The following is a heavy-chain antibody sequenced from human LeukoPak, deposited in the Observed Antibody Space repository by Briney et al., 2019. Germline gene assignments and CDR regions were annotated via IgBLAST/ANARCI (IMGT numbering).Heavy chain of an antibody. J-gene: IGHJ4*02. CDR3: AKDGGLWVSAHWGDS. V-gene: IGHV3-30*04. D-gene: IGHD7-27*01. Sequence: GGSLRPSCATSGFTFSSYAFHWVRQAPGKGLEWVATMSFDVNNKYYADSVRGRFTVSRDDSKNTLYLQMNSLRAEDTAVYYCAKDGGLWVSAHWGDSWGRGTLVTVSS. CDR2: MSFDVNNK. CDR1: GFTFSSYA.